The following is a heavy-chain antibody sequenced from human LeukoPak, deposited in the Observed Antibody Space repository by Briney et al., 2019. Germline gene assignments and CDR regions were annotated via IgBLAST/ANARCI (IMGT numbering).Heavy chain of an antibody. CDR1: GGSISSYY. V-gene: IGHV4-4*07. D-gene: IGHD6-13*01. J-gene: IGHJ4*02. Sequence: SETLSLTCTASGGSISSYYWSWIRQPAGKGLEWIGRIYTSGSTNYNPSLKSRVTMSVDTSKNQFSLKLSSVTAADTAVYYCARSLAVADSPDFDSWGQGTLVTVSS. CDR2: IYTSGST. CDR3: ARSLAVADSPDFDS.